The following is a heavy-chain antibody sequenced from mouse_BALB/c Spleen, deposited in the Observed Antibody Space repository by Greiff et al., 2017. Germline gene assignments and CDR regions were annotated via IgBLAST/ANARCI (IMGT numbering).Heavy chain of an antibody. CDR1: GYTFTSYW. D-gene: IGHD1-2*01. Sequence: QVQLQQSGAELAKPGASVKMSCKASGYTFTSYWMHWVKQRPGQGLEWIGYINPSSGYTEYNQKFKDKTTLTADKSSSTAYMQLSSLTSEDSAVYYCARRGLRLQNAMDYWGQGTSVTVSS. J-gene: IGHJ4*01. V-gene: IGHV1-4*02. CDR2: INPSSGYT. CDR3: ARRGLRLQNAMDY.